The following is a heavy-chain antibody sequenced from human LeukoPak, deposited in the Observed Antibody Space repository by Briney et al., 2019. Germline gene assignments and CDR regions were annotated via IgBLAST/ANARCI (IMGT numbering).Heavy chain of an antibody. J-gene: IGHJ4*02. CDR3: ARVETVGAIDY. CDR1: GGSISSYY. D-gene: IGHD1-26*01. CDR2: IYYSGST. Sequence: SETLSLTCTVSGGSISSYYWSWIRQPPGKGLEWIGYIYYSGSTNYNPSLKSRVTISVDRSKNQFSLKLSSVTAADTAVYYCARVETVGAIDYWGQGTLVTVSS. V-gene: IGHV4-59*12.